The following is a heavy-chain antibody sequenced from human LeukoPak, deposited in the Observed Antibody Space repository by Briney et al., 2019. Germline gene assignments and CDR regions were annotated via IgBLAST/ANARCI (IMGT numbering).Heavy chain of an antibody. V-gene: IGHV4-39*07. Sequence: PSETLSLTCTVSGGSISSSSFYWGWIRQPAGKGLEGIGSIYYSGSTYYNPSLKSRVTISVDTSKNQLSLKLSSVTAADTAVYYCARDGRIVGAPLGTFDIWGQGTMVTVSS. CDR2: IYYSGST. J-gene: IGHJ3*02. D-gene: IGHD1-26*01. CDR3: ARDGRIVGAPLGTFDI. CDR1: GGSISSSSFY.